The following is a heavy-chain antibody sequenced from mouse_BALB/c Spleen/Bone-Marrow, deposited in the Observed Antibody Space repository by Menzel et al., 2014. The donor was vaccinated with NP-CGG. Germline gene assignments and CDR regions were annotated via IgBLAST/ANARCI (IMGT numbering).Heavy chain of an antibody. J-gene: IGHJ2*01. CDR1: GFNIKDTY. V-gene: IGHV14-3*02. CDR2: TDPANADT. D-gene: IGHD3-1*01. Sequence: VHVKQSGAELVKPGASVKLSCTASGFNIKDTYIHWVKQRPEQGLEWIGRTDPANADTKYGPKFQGKATITADTSSNTVYLQFISLTPEDTAIYYCVRAARTFDYWGQGTTLTVSS. CDR3: VRAARTFDY.